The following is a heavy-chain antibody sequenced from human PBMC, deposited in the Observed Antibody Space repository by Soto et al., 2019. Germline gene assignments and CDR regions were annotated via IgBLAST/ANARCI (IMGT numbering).Heavy chain of an antibody. V-gene: IGHV3-15*07. Sequence: EVPLVESGGGLVKPGGSLRLSCAASGFTFTNAWINWVRQAPGKGLEWVGRIKSKTDGGTDYAEPVKGRFAISRDDSNNMVYLQMNSLRTEDTAVYYCTTDSYSSIRIVRFDYWGHGTLVTVSS. CDR1: GFTFTNAW. CDR2: IKSKTDGGT. CDR3: TTDSYSSIRIVRFDY. D-gene: IGHD2-2*01. J-gene: IGHJ4*01.